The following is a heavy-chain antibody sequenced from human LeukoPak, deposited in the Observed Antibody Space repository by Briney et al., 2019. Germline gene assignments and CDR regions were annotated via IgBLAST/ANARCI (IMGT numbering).Heavy chain of an antibody. CDR1: GFTFSGSA. D-gene: IGHD2-2*01. CDR2: IRSKANSYAT. V-gene: IGHV3-73*01. CDR3: TSLVVPAATYGY. Sequence: GGPLRLSCAASGFTFSGSAMHWLRQASGKGLEWVGRIRSKANSYATAYAASVKGRFTISRDDSKNTAYLQMNSLKTEDTAVYYCTSLVVPAATYGYWGQGTLVTVFS. J-gene: IGHJ4*02.